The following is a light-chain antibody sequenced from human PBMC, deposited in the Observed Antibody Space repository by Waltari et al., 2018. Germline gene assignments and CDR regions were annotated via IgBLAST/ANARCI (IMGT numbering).Light chain of an antibody. CDR1: QSIRSF. CDR2: DTS. Sequence: DIRLTQSPPSLSASAGDSVTITCRASQSIRSFLNWYQQKPGKAPKLLIYDTSKLESGVPPRFSGSGSGTDFTLTINCLQPDDFATYYCQQSRESPRTFGQGTRVEIK. V-gene: IGKV1-39*01. J-gene: IGKJ1*01. CDR3: QQSRESPRT.